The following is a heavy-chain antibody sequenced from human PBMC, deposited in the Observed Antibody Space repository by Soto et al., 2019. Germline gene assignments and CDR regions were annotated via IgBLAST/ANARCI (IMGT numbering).Heavy chain of an antibody. Sequence: SETLSLTCTVSGGSISSYYWSWIRQPPGKGLEWIGYIYYSGSTNYNPSLKSRVTISVDTSKNQFSLKLSSVTAADTAVYYCARHEGIAVAGYAFDIWGQGTMVTVSS. CDR2: IYYSGST. J-gene: IGHJ3*02. V-gene: IGHV4-59*08. D-gene: IGHD6-19*01. CDR1: GGSISSYY. CDR3: ARHEGIAVAGYAFDI.